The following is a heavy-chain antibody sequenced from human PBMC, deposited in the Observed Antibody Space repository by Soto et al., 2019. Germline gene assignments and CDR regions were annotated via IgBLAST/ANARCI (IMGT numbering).Heavy chain of an antibody. J-gene: IGHJ6*02. D-gene: IGHD3-16*02. V-gene: IGHV3-15*01. CDR3: TTLLYDYVWGSYRLDYYYGMDV. Sequence: GGSLRLSCAASGFTFSNAWMSWVCQAPGKGLEWVGRIKSKTDGGTTDYAAPVKGRFTISRDDSKNTLYLQMNSLKTEDTAVYYCTTLLYDYVWGSYRLDYYYGMDVWGQGTTVTVSS. CDR2: IKSKTDGGTT. CDR1: GFTFSNAW.